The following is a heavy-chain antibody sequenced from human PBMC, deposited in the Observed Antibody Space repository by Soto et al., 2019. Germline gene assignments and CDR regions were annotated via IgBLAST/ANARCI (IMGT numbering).Heavy chain of an antibody. CDR2: IGGGGGT. CDR3: ARDYRDIGSSGPGHYYYYYGMDV. J-gene: IGHJ6*02. CDR1: GFTFSNCA. V-gene: IGHV3-23*01. Sequence: EMQVLESGGGLVQPGGSLRLSCAASGFTFSNCAMAWVRQAPGRGLEWVSTIGGGGGTYYAESVKGRFTISRDKSKNSLYLQMNSLRAEDTAVYYCARDYRDIGSSGPGHYYYYYGMDVWGQGTTVTVSS. D-gene: IGHD2-15*01.